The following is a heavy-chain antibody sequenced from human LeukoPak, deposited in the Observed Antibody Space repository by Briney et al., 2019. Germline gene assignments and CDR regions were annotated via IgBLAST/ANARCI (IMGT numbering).Heavy chain of an antibody. CDR1: GYTFSGNY. CDR2: INPKNGGT. D-gene: IGHD6-13*01. Sequence: GASVKVSCKASGYTFSGNYMHWVRQAPGQGLEWMGWINPKNGGTNYAQKFQGRVTMTRDTSISTAYMELSGLTPDDTAVYYCARAQNSYTSSSLDSWGQGTLVTVSS. V-gene: IGHV1-2*02. J-gene: IGHJ4*02. CDR3: ARAQNSYTSSSLDS.